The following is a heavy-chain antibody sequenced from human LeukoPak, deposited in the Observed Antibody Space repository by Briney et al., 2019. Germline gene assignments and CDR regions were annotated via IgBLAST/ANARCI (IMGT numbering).Heavy chain of an antibody. CDR2: ISLNGETT. CDR3: AQGFSSGWYPY. Sequence: GGSLRLSCAVSGFSVSSFGMSWVRQAPGKGLEWISAISLNGETTWYADSVKSRFTISRDNSKNTLYLQLTSLRAEDTAVYYCAQGFSSGWYPYWGQGFLVSVSS. V-gene: IGHV3-23*01. J-gene: IGHJ4*02. CDR1: GFSVSSFG. D-gene: IGHD6-19*01.